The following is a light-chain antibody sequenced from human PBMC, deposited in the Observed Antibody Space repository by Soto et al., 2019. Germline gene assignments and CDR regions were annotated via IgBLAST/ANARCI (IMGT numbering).Light chain of an antibody. J-gene: IGKJ4*01. CDR1: QSISSY. V-gene: IGKV1-39*01. CDR2: AAS. Sequence: DIQMTQSPSSLSASVGDRVTITCRASQSISSYLNWYQQKPGKAPTLLIYAASSLQSGVPSRFSGSGSGTDFTLTIRSLQPEDFATYYCQQSYSTPFTFGGGTTVEIK. CDR3: QQSYSTPFT.